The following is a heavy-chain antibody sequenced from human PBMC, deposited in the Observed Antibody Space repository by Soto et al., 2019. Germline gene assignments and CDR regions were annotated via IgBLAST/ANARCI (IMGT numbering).Heavy chain of an antibody. CDR3: ARGPNQYYYDSSGYYAPAD. J-gene: IGHJ4*02. CDR2: ISAYNGNT. V-gene: IGHV1-18*01. CDR1: GYTFTSYG. Sequence: QVQLVQSGAEVKKPGASVKVSCKASGYTFTSYGISWVRQAPGQGLEWMGWISAYNGNTNYAQKLQGRVTMTTDTSASSDYMELRSLRSDDTAVYYCARGPNQYYYDSSGYYAPADWGQGTLVTVSS. D-gene: IGHD3-22*01.